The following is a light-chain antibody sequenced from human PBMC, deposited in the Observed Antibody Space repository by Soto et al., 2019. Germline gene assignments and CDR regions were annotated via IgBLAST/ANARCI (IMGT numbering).Light chain of an antibody. CDR3: QSYDSLNLGV. Sequence: NFMLTQPHSVSESPGKTVTISCTRSSGSIASNYVQWYQQRPGSAPTTVIYEDNQRTSGVPDRFSGSIDTPSNSASLTISGLKSEDEADVYCQSYDSLNLGVFGGVTELTVL. CDR1: SGSIASNY. V-gene: IGLV6-57*03. CDR2: EDN. J-gene: IGLJ2*01.